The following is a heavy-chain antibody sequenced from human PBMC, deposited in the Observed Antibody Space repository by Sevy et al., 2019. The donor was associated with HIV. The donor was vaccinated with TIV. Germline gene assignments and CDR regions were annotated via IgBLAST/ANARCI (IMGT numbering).Heavy chain of an antibody. Sequence: ASVKVSCKASGYTFTTYRITWVRQAPGQGLEWMGWVSPHNGDTDYAQKFQGRVTMITDTSTSTAFMELRSLRSDDTALYYCARSYCSGGRCYSLAYWGQGTLVTVS. CDR3: ARSYCSGGRCYSLAY. CDR1: GYTFTTYR. J-gene: IGHJ4*02. CDR2: VSPHNGDT. D-gene: IGHD2-15*01. V-gene: IGHV1-18*01.